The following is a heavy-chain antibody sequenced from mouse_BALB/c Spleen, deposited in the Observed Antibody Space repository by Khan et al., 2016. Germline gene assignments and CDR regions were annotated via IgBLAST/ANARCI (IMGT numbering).Heavy chain of an antibody. Sequence: QIQLVQSGPKLKKPGETVKISCKASGYTFTNYGMNWVKQAPGKGLKWMGWINTSTGEAAYSDDFKGRFAFSLETSASTAYLQINNLKNEDMATYFCARDHGSSYGWFSYWGQGTLVTVSA. D-gene: IGHD1-1*01. CDR1: GYTFTNYG. CDR3: ARDHGSSYGWFSY. V-gene: IGHV9-1*02. CDR2: INTSTGEA. J-gene: IGHJ3*01.